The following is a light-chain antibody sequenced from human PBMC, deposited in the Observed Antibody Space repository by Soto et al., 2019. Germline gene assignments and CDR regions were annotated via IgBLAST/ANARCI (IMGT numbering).Light chain of an antibody. CDR2: DTS. V-gene: IGKV3-20*01. CDR3: QRYGSSPT. CDR1: QSVSIH. Sequence: VMPQTPVTLSLSLGERATLSCRASQSVSIHVAWYQQKPGQAPRLLIYDTSTRATGIPARFSGSGSGTDFTLTISRLEPEDFAVYYCQRYGSSPTFGQGTKVDIK. J-gene: IGKJ1*01.